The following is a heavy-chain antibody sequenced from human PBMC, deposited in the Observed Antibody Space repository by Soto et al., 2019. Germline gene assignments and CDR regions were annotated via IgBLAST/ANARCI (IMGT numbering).Heavy chain of an antibody. CDR2: MNPNSGNT. Sequence: SVKVSCEASGYSYTSYGINWVRQATGQGLEWMGWMNPNSGNTGYAQKFQGRVTMTRNTSISIAYMELSSLRSEDTAVYYCARERSGSRMDVWGQGTTVTVSS. CDR3: ARERSGSRMDV. CDR1: GYSYTSYG. D-gene: IGHD3-10*01. J-gene: IGHJ6*02. V-gene: IGHV1-8*01.